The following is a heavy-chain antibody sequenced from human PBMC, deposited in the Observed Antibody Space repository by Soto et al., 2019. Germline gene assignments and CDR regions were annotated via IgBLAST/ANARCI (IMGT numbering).Heavy chain of an antibody. CDR2: VTSSTGNT. V-gene: IGHV3-23*01. D-gene: IGHD1-26*01. J-gene: IGHJ4*02. CDR3: ASGGEWELLL. Sequence: GGSLRLSCAGSGFDFSGYTMHWVRQAPGKGLEWVAAVTSSTGNTFYADSVKGRFAASRDNANSTLYLQMNSLRAEDTGTYYCASGGEWELLLWGQGTLVTVSS. CDR1: GFDFSGYT.